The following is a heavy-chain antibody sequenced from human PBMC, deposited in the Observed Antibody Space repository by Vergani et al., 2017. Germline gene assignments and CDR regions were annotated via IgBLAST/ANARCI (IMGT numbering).Heavy chain of an antibody. CDR1: GGSITSGSYY. Sequence: QVQLQESGPGLVKPSQTLSLTCTVSGGSITSGSYYWSWIRQPAGKRLEWIGRIHTSRRINNNPSLKSRVTMSVDTSNNKLSLRLSYVTAADTDVYYCVRGHDCWSGYNWFEPWGQGTLVTVSS. CDR2: IHTSRRI. CDR3: VRGHDCWSGYNWFEP. D-gene: IGHD3-3*01. V-gene: IGHV4-61*02. J-gene: IGHJ5*02.